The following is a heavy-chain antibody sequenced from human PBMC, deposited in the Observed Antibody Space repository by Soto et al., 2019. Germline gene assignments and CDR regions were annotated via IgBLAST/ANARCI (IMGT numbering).Heavy chain of an antibody. CDR1: GGTFSSYA. CDR3: ASWGSSGWSPYYYYGMDV. CDR2: IIPIFGTA. V-gene: IGHV1-69*12. J-gene: IGHJ6*02. Sequence: QVQLVQSGAEVKKPGSSVKVSCKASGGTFSSYAISWVRQAPGQGLEWMGGIIPIFGTANYAQKFQGRVTSNADESTSTAYMELSSLRSEDTAVYYCASWGSSGWSPYYYYGMDVWCQGTTVTVSS. D-gene: IGHD6-19*01.